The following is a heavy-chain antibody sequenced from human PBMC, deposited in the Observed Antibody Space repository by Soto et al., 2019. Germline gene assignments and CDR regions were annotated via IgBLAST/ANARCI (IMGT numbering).Heavy chain of an antibody. CDR1: GGSISSYY. V-gene: IGHV4-59*01. D-gene: IGHD4-17*01. Sequence: QVQLQESGPGLVKPSETLSLTCTVSGGSISSYYWSWIRQPPGKGLEWIGYIYYSGSTNYNPPLKSRVNISVDTSKNQSSLVLGSVSGADTAVYYCAGDRTTETTDGNDYYCTDVWGKGTKVTVSS. CDR2: IYYSGST. CDR3: AGDRTTETTDGNDYYCTDV. J-gene: IGHJ6*03.